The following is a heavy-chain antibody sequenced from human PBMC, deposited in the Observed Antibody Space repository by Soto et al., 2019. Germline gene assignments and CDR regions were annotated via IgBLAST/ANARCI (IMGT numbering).Heavy chain of an antibody. V-gene: IGHV4-34*01. CDR1: GGSFSGYY. Sequence: SETLSLTCAVYGGSFSGYYWSLIRQPPGKGLEWIGEINHSGSTNYNPSLKSRVTISVDTSKNQFSLKLSSVTAADTAVYYCARGELAIVVVPAAHYYYYYGMDVWVQGTRVTVS. J-gene: IGHJ6*02. D-gene: IGHD2-2*01. CDR2: INHSGST. CDR3: ARGELAIVVVPAAHYYYYYGMDV.